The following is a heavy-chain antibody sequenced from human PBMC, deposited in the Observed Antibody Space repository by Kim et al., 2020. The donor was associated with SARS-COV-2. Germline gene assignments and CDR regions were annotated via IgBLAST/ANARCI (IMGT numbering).Heavy chain of an antibody. J-gene: IGHJ4*02. Sequence: SETLSLMCTVSGGFITSSSYYWDWIRQPPGKGLECIGNIYYSGSTYYNPSLKSRVTISVDTSKNQFSLKLSSVTAADTAVYYCARRRYNGNYYFDHWGQGTLVTVSS. V-gene: IGHV4-39*01. D-gene: IGHD5-12*01. CDR2: IYYSGST. CDR1: GGFITSSSYY. CDR3: ARRRYNGNYYFDH.